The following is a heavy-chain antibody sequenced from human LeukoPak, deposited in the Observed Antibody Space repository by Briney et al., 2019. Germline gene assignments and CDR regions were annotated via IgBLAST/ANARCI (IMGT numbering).Heavy chain of an antibody. CDR3: AKDFAKYCSGGCDFQH. CDR2: ISYDGPNK. Sequence: GRSLRLSCAASGFTFSNYGIHWVRQAPGKGLEWVAVISYDGPNKYYADSVKGRFTISRDNSKNTLYLQMNGLRAEDTAVYYCAKDFAKYCSGGCDFQHWGQGTLVTVAS. D-gene: IGHD2-15*01. J-gene: IGHJ1*01. CDR1: GFTFSNYG. V-gene: IGHV3-30*18.